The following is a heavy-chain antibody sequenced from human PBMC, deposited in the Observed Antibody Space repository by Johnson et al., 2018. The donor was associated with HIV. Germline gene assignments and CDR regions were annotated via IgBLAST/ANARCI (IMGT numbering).Heavy chain of an antibody. D-gene: IGHD4-23*01. V-gene: IGHV3-30*02. CDR1: GFTFSRYG. CDR3: ARARWRVDDAFDI. Sequence: QVQLVESGGGVVQPGGSLRLSCAASGFTFSRYGMHWVRQAPGKGLEWVAFIRYDGSNKYYADSVKGRFTISRDNAKNSLYLQMNSLRAEDTALYYCARARWRVDDAFDIWGQGTMVTVSS. CDR2: IRYDGSNK. J-gene: IGHJ3*02.